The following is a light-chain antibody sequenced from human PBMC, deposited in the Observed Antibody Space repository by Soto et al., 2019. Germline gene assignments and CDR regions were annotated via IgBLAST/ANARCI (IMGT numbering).Light chain of an antibody. CDR1: SSDVGGYNY. Sequence: QSALTQPRSVSGSPGQSVTISCTGTSSDVGGYNYVSWYQQHPGKAPKLMIYDVSKRPSGVPDRFSGSKSGNTASLTISGLQDEEEADYYCCSYAGSYTYVVFGGGTKLTVL. CDR2: DVS. CDR3: CSYAGSYTYVV. V-gene: IGLV2-11*01. J-gene: IGLJ2*01.